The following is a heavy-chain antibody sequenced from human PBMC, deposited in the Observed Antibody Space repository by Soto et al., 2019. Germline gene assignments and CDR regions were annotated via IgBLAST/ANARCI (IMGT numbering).Heavy chain of an antibody. CDR2: IYYSGST. Sequence: SETLSLTCTVSGGSISSYYWSWIRQPPGKGLEWIGYIYYSGSTNYNPSLKSRVTISVDTSKNQFSLKLSSVTAADTAVYYCARVLRYGAPFDYWGQGTLVTVSS. CDR3: ARVLRYGAPFDY. CDR1: GGSISSYY. D-gene: IGHD4-17*01. J-gene: IGHJ4*02. V-gene: IGHV4-59*01.